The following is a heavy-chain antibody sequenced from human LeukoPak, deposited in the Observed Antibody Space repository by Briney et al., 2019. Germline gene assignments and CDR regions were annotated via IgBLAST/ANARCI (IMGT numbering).Heavy chain of an antibody. CDR2: ISSSGSTI. CDR1: GFTFSSYE. Sequence: PGGSLRLSCAASGFTFSSYEMNWVRQAPGKGLEWVSYISSSGSTIYYADSVKGRFTISRDNAKNSLYLQMKSLRAEDTAIYYCATLMGVVRGIIIGYLGYWGQGTLVTVSP. CDR3: ATLMGVVRGIIIGYLGY. J-gene: IGHJ4*02. D-gene: IGHD3-10*01. V-gene: IGHV3-48*03.